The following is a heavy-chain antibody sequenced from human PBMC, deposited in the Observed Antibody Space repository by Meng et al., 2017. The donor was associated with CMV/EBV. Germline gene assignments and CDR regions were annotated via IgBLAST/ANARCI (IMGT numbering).Heavy chain of an antibody. D-gene: IGHD3-9*01. V-gene: IGHV4-34*01. CDR1: GGSFSGYY. J-gene: IGHJ4*02. CDR2: INHSGST. CDR3: ARVLGLRLTGGFDY. Sequence: SETLSLTCAVYGGSFSGYYWSWIRQPPGKGLEWIGEINHSGSTNYNPSLKSRVTISVDTSKNQFSLKLSSVTAADTAVYYCARVLGLRLTGGFDYWGQGTLVTVSS.